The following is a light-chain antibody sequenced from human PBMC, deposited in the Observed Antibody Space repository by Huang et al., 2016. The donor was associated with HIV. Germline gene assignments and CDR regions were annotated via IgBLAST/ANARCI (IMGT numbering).Light chain of an antibody. CDR3: QQSAKTPRT. J-gene: IGKJ2*01. Sequence: DIQITQSPSFLFACVGDRVMISCRASQNINRNLNWYQQKPGKAPKLLIYTTSNLQTGVPATFSGTGSGTSFSLIISDLQPDDSATYYCQQSAKTPRTFGQGTKLEI. V-gene: IGKV1-39*01. CDR2: TTS. CDR1: QNINRN.